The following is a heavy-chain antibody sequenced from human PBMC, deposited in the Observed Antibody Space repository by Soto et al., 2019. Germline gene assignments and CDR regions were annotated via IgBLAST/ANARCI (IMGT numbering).Heavy chain of an antibody. D-gene: IGHD6-19*01. J-gene: IGHJ4*02. V-gene: IGHV3-23*01. CDR3: AKDNRIAVAGRVDY. Sequence: GGSLRLSCEASGFSFSNYAMSWVRQAPGKGLEWVSGITGSGGSTYYADSVKGRFTISRDNSKNTLYLQMNSLRAEDTAVYYCAKDNRIAVAGRVDYWGQGTLVTVSS. CDR2: ITGSGGST. CDR1: GFSFSNYA.